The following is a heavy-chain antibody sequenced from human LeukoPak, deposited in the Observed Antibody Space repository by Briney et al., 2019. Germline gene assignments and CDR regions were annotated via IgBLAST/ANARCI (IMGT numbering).Heavy chain of an antibody. CDR3: ARDLDYGGNSNFDY. CDR1: GFTFSTYA. D-gene: IGHD4-23*01. J-gene: IGHJ4*02. CDR2: ISYDGSNK. V-gene: IGHV3-30*04. Sequence: GGSLRLSCAASGFTFSTYAMHWVRQGPGKGLDWVAVISYDGSNKYYVDSVKGRFTISRDNAKNTLYLQMNSLRAEDTAVYYCARDLDYGGNSNFDYWGQGTLVTVSS.